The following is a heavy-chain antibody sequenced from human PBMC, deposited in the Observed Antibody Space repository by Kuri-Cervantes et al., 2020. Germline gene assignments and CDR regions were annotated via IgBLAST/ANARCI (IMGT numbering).Heavy chain of an antibody. Sequence: GGSLRLSCAASGFTFSSYDMHWVRQAPGKGLEWVAVIWYDGSNKYYADSVKGRFTISRDNSKNTLYLQMNSLRAEDTAVYYCAREGSGGRTQVDYWGQGTLVTVSS. V-gene: IGHV3-33*08. J-gene: IGHJ4*02. CDR1: GFTFSSYD. D-gene: IGHD2-15*01. CDR2: IWYDGSNK. CDR3: AREGSGGRTQVDY.